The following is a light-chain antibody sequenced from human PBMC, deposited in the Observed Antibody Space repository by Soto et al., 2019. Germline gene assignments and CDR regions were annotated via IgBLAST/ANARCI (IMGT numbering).Light chain of an antibody. CDR1: QSISTY. CDR3: QQSYSTPWT. J-gene: IGKJ1*01. CDR2: AAS. Sequence: DIQMTQSPSSLSASFGDRVTITCRASQSISTYLHWYQQKPGKAPNLLIYAASTLQSGVPSRFSGSGSETDFTLTISSLQPEDFATYYCQQSYSTPWTFGQGTKVDIK. V-gene: IGKV1-39*01.